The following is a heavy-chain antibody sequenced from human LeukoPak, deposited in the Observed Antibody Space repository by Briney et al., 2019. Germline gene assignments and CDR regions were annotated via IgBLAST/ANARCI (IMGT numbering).Heavy chain of an antibody. D-gene: IGHD3-22*01. CDR3: ARSLTSGYYYFDY. J-gene: IGHJ4*02. V-gene: IGHV1-69*06. CDR2: IIPIFGTA. CDR1: GGTFSSYA. Sequence: ASVKVSCKASGGTFSSYAISWVRQAPGQGLEWMGGIIPIFGTANYAQKFQGRVTITADKSTSTAYMELSSLRSEDTAVYYCARSLTSGYYYFDYWGQGTLVTVSS.